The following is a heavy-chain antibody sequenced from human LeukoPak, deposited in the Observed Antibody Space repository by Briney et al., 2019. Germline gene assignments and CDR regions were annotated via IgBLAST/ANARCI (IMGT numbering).Heavy chain of an antibody. J-gene: IGHJ4*02. CDR3: AKARTSSGSLDY. CDR1: GFTFDDYA. CDR2: ISWNSGSI. V-gene: IGHV3-9*01. D-gene: IGHD6-19*01. Sequence: GGSLRLSCAAPGFTFDDYAMHWVRQAPGKGLEWVSGISWNSGSIGYADSVKGRSTISRDNAKNSLYLQMNSLRAEDTALYYCAKARTSSGSLDYWGQGTLVTVSS.